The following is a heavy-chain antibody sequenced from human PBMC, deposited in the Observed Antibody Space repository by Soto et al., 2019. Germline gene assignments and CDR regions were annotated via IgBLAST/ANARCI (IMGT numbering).Heavy chain of an antibody. CDR3: ARGTMVRGVIAIPFDY. J-gene: IGHJ4*02. V-gene: IGHV4-30-2*01. D-gene: IGHD3-10*01. CDR1: GGSISSGGYS. CDR2: IYHSGST. Sequence: SETLFLTCAVSGGSISSGGYSWSWIRPPPGKGLEWIGYIYHSGSTYYNPSLKSRVTISVDRSKNQFSLKLSSVTAADTAVYYCARGTMVRGVIAIPFDYWGQGTLVTVSS.